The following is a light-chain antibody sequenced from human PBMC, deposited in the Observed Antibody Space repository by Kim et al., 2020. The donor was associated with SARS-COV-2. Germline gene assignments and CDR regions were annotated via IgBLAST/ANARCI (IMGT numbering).Light chain of an antibody. Sequence: GQSVTISCTGTSSDVGRYNYVSWYQQHPGKAPKLMIYGVTKRPSGVPDRFSGSKSGNTASLTISGLQAVDEADYYCCSYAGSYTLVFGGGTKLTVL. CDR2: GVT. J-gene: IGLJ3*02. V-gene: IGLV2-11*03. CDR3: CSYAGSYTLV. CDR1: SSDVGRYNY.